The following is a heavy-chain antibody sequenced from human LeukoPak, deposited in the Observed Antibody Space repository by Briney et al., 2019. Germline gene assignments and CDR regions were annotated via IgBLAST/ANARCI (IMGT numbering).Heavy chain of an antibody. J-gene: IGHJ4*02. V-gene: IGHV3-64*01. Sequence: QPGGSLRLSCAASGFTFSSYAMHWVRQAPGKGLEYVSAISSNGGSTYYANSVKGRFTISRDNSKNTLYLQMGSLRAEDMAVYYCARVSRAGVGDYGGQGTLVTVPS. CDR2: ISSNGGST. D-gene: IGHD1-26*01. CDR3: ARVSRAGVGDY. CDR1: GFTFSSYA.